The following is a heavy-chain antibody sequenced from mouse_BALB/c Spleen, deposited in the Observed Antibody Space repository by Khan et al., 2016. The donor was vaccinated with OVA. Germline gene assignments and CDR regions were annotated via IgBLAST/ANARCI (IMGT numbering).Heavy chain of an antibody. V-gene: IGHV5-12-2*01. CDR1: GFTFSSNT. CDR2: ITNGGGNT. Sequence: EVELVESGGGLVQPGGSLKLSCAASGFTFSSNTMSWVRQTPEKRREGVAYITNGGGNTYYPDTVKGRFTISRDNAKNTLYLQMSSLKSEDTAMYYCARIPTFITTALDYWGQGTSVTVSS. D-gene: IGHD1-2*01. CDR3: ARIPTFITTALDY. J-gene: IGHJ4*01.